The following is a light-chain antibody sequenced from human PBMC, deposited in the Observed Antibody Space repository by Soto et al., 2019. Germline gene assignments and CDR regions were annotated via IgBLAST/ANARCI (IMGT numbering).Light chain of an antibody. Sequence: EIVLTQSPGTLSLSPGERATLSCRASQSVNSNYLAWYQQKPGQVPRPLIYGASIRAAGVPDRLSGSGSGTDFTLTISSLEPEDYAVYYGEQYCTSPHTCGQGTKLEIK. CDR1: QSVNSNY. CDR3: EQYCTSPHT. V-gene: IGKV3-20*01. CDR2: GAS. J-gene: IGKJ2*01.